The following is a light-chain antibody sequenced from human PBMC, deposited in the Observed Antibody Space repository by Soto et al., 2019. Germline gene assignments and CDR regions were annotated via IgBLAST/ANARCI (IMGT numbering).Light chain of an antibody. Sequence: IVMTQSPATLSVSSGARATLSCRGSQSISSNLAWYQQKPGQAPRLLMFRTSSRATGFPARFSGSGSATEFNLTISSLQSEDSAVYYCQQYHDWPPLTFGGGTKVDIK. J-gene: IGKJ4*01. CDR3: QQYHDWPPLT. CDR1: QSISSN. CDR2: RTS. V-gene: IGKV3-15*01.